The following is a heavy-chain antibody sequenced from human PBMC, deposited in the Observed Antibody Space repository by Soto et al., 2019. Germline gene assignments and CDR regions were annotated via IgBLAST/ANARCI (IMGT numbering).Heavy chain of an antibody. Sequence: EVQLLESGGDLVQPGGSLRLSCAASGFTFSNYAMNWVRQAPGKGLEWFSGITSSGGGTYYADSVKGRFTISRDNAKNKLYLQRNSLRAEDTAIYYWTKDRCGGTGCSDFAYWGQGALVTVSS. CDR1: GFTFSNYA. D-gene: IGHD2-15*01. CDR3: TKDRCGGTGCSDFAY. V-gene: IGHV3-23*01. CDR2: ITSSGGGT. J-gene: IGHJ4*02.